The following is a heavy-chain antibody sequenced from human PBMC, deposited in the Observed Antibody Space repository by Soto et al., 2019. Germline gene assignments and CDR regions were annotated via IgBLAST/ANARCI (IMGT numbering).Heavy chain of an antibody. D-gene: IGHD2-8*01. Sequence: PGGSLRLSCAASGFTFSDYYMSWIRQAPGKGLKRVSYIGNSNTYTNYADSVKGRFTISRDNAKNSLYLQMNSLRHEDTALYYCASQLSLDGVWWCHGMDVWGQGTTVTVSS. J-gene: IGHJ6*02. CDR3: ASQLSLDGVWWCHGMDV. V-gene: IGHV3-11*06. CDR1: GFTFSDYY. CDR2: IGNSNTYT.